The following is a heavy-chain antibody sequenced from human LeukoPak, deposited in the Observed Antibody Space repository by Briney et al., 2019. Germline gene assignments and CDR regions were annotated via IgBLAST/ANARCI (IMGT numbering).Heavy chain of an antibody. CDR1: GYTFSSYS. Sequence: GGSLRLSCLASGYTFSSYSINWVRQAPGKGLEWVSSISVRSNYIYYADSVRGRFRISRDDARDSLYLQMNSLRAEDTAVYYCVRLKRNSDTSGFYYYYDFWGQGTLVTVSS. CDR2: ISVRSNYI. J-gene: IGHJ4*02. V-gene: IGHV3-21*01. CDR3: VRLKRNSDTSGFYYYYDF. D-gene: IGHD3-22*01.